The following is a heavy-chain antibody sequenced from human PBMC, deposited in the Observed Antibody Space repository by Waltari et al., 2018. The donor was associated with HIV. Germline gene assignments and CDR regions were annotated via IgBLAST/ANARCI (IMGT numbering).Heavy chain of an antibody. CDR2: VNTGNGAT. V-gene: IGHV1-46*03. Sequence: VELVQSGTEVRKPGASVTVSCKAAGYTFVNYYLHWVRQAPGQGLEWMGVVNTGNGATVYGEGFRVGVSMSQNASADVVFMELSSLIPDDTAVYFCARAAKTWVQLTSSGGFDIWGQGTAVVVSS. CDR3: ARAAKTWVQLTSSGGFDI. D-gene: IGHD2-15*01. CDR1: GYTFVNYY. J-gene: IGHJ3*02.